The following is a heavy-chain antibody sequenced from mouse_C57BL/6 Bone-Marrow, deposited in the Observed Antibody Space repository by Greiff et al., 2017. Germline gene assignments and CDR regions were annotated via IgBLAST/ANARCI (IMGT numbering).Heavy chain of an antibody. V-gene: IGHV5-15*01. Sequence: EVMLVESGGGLVQPGGSLKLSCAASGFTFSDYGMAWVRQAPRKGPEWVAFISNLAYSIYYADTVTGRFTISREKAKNTLYLEMSSLRSEDTAMYYCSRHDRDRSYFDYWGQGTTLTVSS. CDR3: SRHDRDRSYFDY. D-gene: IGHD3-1*01. CDR1: GFTFSDYG. CDR2: ISNLAYSI. J-gene: IGHJ2*01.